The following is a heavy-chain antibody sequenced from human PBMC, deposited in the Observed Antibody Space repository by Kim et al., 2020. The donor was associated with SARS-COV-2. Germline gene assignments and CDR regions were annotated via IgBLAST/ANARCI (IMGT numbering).Heavy chain of an antibody. CDR1: GGSISSSSYY. J-gene: IGHJ4*02. Sequence: SETLSLTCTVSGGSISSSSYYWGWIRQPPGKGLEWIGSIYYSGSTYYNPSLKSRVTISVDTSKNQFSLKLSSVTAADTAVYYCARRPRRLYYFDYWGQGT. CDR3: ARRPRRLYYFDY. V-gene: IGHV4-39*01. CDR2: IYYSGST.